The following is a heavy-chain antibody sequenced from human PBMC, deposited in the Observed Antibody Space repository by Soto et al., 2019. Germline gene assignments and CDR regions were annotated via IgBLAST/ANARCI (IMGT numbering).Heavy chain of an antibody. V-gene: IGHV4-38-2*02. Sequence: TSETLSLTCTVSCYSISSGSYWAWIRQPPGKGPEWIASIYHGGTTFYNPSLKSRITISVDTSNNQFSLKLTSVTAADTAVYYCARVHVMVVAGSTFDYWGHGTLVTVS. CDR2: IYHGGTT. J-gene: IGHJ4*01. CDR1: CYSISSGSY. CDR3: ARVHVMVVAGSTFDY. D-gene: IGHD6-19*01.